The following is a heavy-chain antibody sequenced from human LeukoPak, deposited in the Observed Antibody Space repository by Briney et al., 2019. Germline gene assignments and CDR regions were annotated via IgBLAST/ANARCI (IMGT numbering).Heavy chain of an antibody. J-gene: IGHJ4*02. CDR3: AREKYRGARNSSYFDY. Sequence: PSETLSLTCAVSGGSISSSNWWSWVRQPPGKGLEWIGEIYHSGSTNYNPSLKSRVTISVDKSKNQFSLKLSSVTAADTAVYYCAREKYRGARNSSYFDYWGQGTLVTVSS. CDR2: IYHSGST. CDR1: GGSISSSNW. V-gene: IGHV4-4*02. D-gene: IGHD4-23*01.